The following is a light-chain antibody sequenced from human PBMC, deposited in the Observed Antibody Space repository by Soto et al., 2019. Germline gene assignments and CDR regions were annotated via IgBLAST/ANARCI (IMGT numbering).Light chain of an antibody. J-gene: IGKJ5*01. CDR1: QSVSSN. Sequence: EIVMTQSPATLSVSAGERATLPCRASQSVSSNLAWYQQKPGQAPRLLIYGASTRATGIPARFSGSGSGTEFTLTISSLQSEEFAVYYCQQYNNWPPLTFGQGTRLEIK. CDR2: GAS. V-gene: IGKV3-15*01. CDR3: QQYNNWPPLT.